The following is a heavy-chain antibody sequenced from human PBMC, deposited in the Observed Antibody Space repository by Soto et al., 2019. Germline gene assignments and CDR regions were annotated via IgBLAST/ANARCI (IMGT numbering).Heavy chain of an antibody. CDR3: AREYTYGSNFFEC. D-gene: IGHD5-18*01. Sequence: QVQLQESGPGLVKPSQTLSLTCTVSGGSISSAAYYWSWIRQHPGKGLEWIGYISHSGSTYYTPSLKSRVIISADTSKNQFSVNLTSVTAADTAVYYCAREYTYGSNFFECWGQGARVTVSS. CDR1: GGSISSAAYY. V-gene: IGHV4-31*03. J-gene: IGHJ4*02. CDR2: ISHSGST.